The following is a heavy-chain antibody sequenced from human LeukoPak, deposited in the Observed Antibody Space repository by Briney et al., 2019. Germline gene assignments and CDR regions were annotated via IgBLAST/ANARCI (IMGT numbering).Heavy chain of an antibody. CDR3: AKDTSRGAAAGF. Sequence: GGSLRLSCAASRFTFSSYWMSWVRQAPGRGLEWVANIEKDGSKKNYVDSVKGRFTISRDNSKNTLYLQMNSLRAEDTAVYYCAKDTSRGAAAGFWGQGTLVTVSS. J-gene: IGHJ4*02. D-gene: IGHD6-13*01. V-gene: IGHV3-7*01. CDR1: RFTFSSYW. CDR2: IEKDGSKK.